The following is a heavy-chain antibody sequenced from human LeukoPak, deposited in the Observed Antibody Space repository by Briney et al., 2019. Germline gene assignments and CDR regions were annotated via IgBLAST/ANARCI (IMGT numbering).Heavy chain of an antibody. CDR2: ISGSDGTT. V-gene: IGHV3-23*01. CDR1: GFTFSNYA. CDR3: AREFDTAMVSDAFDI. D-gene: IGHD5-18*01. Sequence: PGGSLRLSCAASGFTFSNYAMSWVRQAPGKGLEWVSGISGSDGTTYYADSVKGRFTISRDNSKNTLYLQMNSLRAEDTAVYYCAREFDTAMVSDAFDIWGQGTMVTVSS. J-gene: IGHJ3*02.